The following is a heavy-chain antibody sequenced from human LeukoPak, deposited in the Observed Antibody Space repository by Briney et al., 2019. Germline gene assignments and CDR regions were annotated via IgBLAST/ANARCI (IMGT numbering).Heavy chain of an antibody. J-gene: IGHJ5*02. Sequence: ASVKVSCKASGYTFTGYYMHWVRQAPGQGLEWMGWINPNSGGTNYAQRFQGRVTMTRDTSISTAYMELSRLRSDDTAVYYCAGGAVKATNWFDPWGQGTLVTVSS. V-gene: IGHV1-2*02. CDR1: GYTFTGYY. CDR3: AGGAVKATNWFDP. CDR2: INPNSGGT.